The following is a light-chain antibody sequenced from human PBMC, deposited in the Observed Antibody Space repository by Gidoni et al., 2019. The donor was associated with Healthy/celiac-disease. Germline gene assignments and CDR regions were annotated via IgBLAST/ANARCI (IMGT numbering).Light chain of an antibody. Sequence: QSALTQPASVSGSPGQSITISCTGTSSDVGGYNYVSWYQQHPGKAPKLMIYDVSNRPSGVSNLFSGSKSGNTASLTISGLQAEDEADYYRSSYTSSSTLVFGTGTKVTVL. CDR2: DVS. CDR1: SSDVGGYNY. CDR3: SSYTSSSTLV. J-gene: IGLJ1*01. V-gene: IGLV2-14*01.